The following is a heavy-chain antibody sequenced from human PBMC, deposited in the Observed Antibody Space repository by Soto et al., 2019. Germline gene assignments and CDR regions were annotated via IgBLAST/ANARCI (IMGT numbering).Heavy chain of an antibody. CDR2: ISPYTGNT. CDR3: VMVDNYVTPTPQDV. CDR1: GYIFVNYG. V-gene: IGHV1-18*01. J-gene: IGHJ6*02. Sequence: QVQLVQSGDEVKKPGASVKVSSKASGYIFVNYGIAWVRQAPGQGLAWMGWISPYTGNTHSATKVQGRLTMTTDTSTSTAYMDLGSLTSDDTAVYYCVMVDNYVTPTPQDVWGQGTTVTVSS. D-gene: IGHD3-16*01.